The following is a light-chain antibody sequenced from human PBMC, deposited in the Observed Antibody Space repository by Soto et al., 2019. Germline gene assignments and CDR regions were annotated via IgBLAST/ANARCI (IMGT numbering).Light chain of an antibody. V-gene: IGKV1-6*01. CDR2: AAS. CDR3: QQDYRYPLT. Sequence: IQMTQSPSSLSASVGDSVTITCRASQDISDDLGWYQQKLGKAPKLLIYAASSLERGVPSRFSGSGSGTDFTLTISSLQPEDFATYYCQQDYRYPLTFGGGTKVEIK. CDR1: QDISDD. J-gene: IGKJ4*01.